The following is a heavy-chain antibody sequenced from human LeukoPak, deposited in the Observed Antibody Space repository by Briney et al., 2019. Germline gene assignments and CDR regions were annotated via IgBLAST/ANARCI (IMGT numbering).Heavy chain of an antibody. Sequence: GSLRLSCAASGFTVSSNYMSWVRQAPGKGLEWIGEINHSGSTNYNPSLKSRVTISVDTSKNQFSLKLSSVTAADTAVYYCARGSMGYDYVWGSYRYYYFDYWGQGTLVTVSS. CDR1: GFTVSSNY. V-gene: IGHV4-34*01. D-gene: IGHD3-16*02. J-gene: IGHJ4*02. CDR2: INHSGST. CDR3: ARGSMGYDYVWGSYRYYYFDY.